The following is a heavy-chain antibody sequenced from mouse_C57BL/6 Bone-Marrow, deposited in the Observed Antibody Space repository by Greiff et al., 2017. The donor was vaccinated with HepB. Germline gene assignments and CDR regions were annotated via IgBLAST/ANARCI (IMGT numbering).Heavy chain of an antibody. D-gene: IGHD2-1*01. Sequence: VQLKESGPELVKPGDSVKISCKASGYSFTGYFMNWVMQSHGKSLEWIGRINPYNGDTFYNQKFKGKDTLTVDKSSSTAHMELRSLTSEDSAVYYCASGGYGNYHAWFAYWGQGTLVTVSA. CDR1: GYSFTGYF. CDR2: INPYNGDT. J-gene: IGHJ3*01. CDR3: ASGGYGNYHAWFAY. V-gene: IGHV1-20*01.